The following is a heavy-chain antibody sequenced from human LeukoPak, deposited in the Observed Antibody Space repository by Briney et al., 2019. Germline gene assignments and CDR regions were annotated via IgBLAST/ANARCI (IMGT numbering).Heavy chain of an antibody. J-gene: IGHJ4*02. CDR3: ARAWGSTAYYFDY. Sequence: PSETLSLTCTVSGGSISSGGYYWSWIRQHPGKGLEWIGYIYYGGSTYYNPSLKSRVTISVDTSKNQFPLKLSSVTAADTAVYYCARAWGSTAYYFDYWGQGTLVTVSS. CDR1: GGSISSGGYY. D-gene: IGHD3-16*01. CDR2: IYYGGST. V-gene: IGHV4-31*03.